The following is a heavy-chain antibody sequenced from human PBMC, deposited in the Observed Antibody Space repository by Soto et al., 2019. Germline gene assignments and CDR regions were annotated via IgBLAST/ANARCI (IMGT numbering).Heavy chain of an antibody. CDR3: AKPRGASTFAY. D-gene: IGHD1-26*01. V-gene: IGHV3-23*01. CDR2: ISGSGGST. CDR1: GFTFSSYA. J-gene: IGHJ4*02. Sequence: GGSLRLSCAASGFTFSSYAMSWVRQAPGKGLEWVSAISGSGGSTYYADSVKGRFTISRDNYKNTLYLQMNSLRAEDTAVYYCAKPRGASTFAYWGQRTLVTVCS.